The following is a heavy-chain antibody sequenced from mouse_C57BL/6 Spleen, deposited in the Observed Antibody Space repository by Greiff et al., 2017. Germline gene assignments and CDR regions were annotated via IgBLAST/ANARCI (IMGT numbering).Heavy chain of an antibody. Sequence: VQLQQSGAELVRPGSSVKLSCKASGYTFTSYWMHWVKQRPIQGLEWIGNIDPSDSETHYNQKFKDKATLTVDKSSSTAYMQLSSLTSEDSAVYYCARRGDYGSSYYAMDYWGQGTSVTVSS. V-gene: IGHV1-52*01. J-gene: IGHJ4*01. CDR3: ARRGDYGSSYYAMDY. CDR2: IDPSDSET. D-gene: IGHD1-1*01. CDR1: GYTFTSYW.